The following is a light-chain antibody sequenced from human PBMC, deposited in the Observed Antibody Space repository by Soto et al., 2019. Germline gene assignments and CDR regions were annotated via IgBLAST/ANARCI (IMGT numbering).Light chain of an antibody. J-gene: IGKJ2*01. V-gene: IGKV3-20*01. CDR2: GAS. Sequence: EIGLTQSPGTLSLSPGERATLSCRASQSVSSSYLAWYQQKPGQAPRLLIYGASSRATGIQDRFSGSGSGTDFTLTISRLEPEDFAVYYCQQYGSSPYTFGQGTKLEIK. CDR3: QQYGSSPYT. CDR1: QSVSSSY.